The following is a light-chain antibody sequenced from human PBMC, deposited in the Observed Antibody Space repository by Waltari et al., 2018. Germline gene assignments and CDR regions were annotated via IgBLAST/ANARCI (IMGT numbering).Light chain of an antibody. V-gene: IGKV1-33*01. CDR1: QDISNY. Sequence: DIQMTQSPSSLSASVGDRVTITCQASQDISNYLNWYQQKPGKAPKLLIYDASNLETGVPSRFSGSGSGTDFTFTISSLESEDFAVYYCHQRSNWPTTFGQGTRLEIK. CDR3: HQRSNWPTT. CDR2: DAS. J-gene: IGKJ5*01.